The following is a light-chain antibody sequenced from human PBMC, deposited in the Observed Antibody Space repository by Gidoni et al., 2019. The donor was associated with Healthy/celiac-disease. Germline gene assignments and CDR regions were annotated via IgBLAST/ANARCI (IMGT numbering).Light chain of an antibody. CDR2: NAS. V-gene: IGKV3-11*01. CDR1: PSVCSS. Sequence: EIVLTQSPATLSLSPGERATLPCRASPSVCSSLAWYHQKPVQAPRLLIYNASNRATGIPARFSGSGSGTDFPLTISSLEPEDFAVYYCQQRSNWPPRFTFGPGTKVDIK. J-gene: IGKJ3*01. CDR3: QQRSNWPPRFT.